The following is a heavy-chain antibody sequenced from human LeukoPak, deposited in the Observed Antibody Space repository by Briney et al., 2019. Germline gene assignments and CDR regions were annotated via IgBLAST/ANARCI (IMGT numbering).Heavy chain of an antibody. Sequence: PSETLSLTCTVSGGSISSYYWSWIRQPPGKGLERIGYIYYSGSTNYNPSLKSRVTISVDTSKNQFSLKLSSVTAADTAVYYCARQGFRSGSGWSHVTYYFDYWGQGTLVTVSS. CDR1: GGSISSYY. CDR3: ARQGFRSGSGWSHVTYYFDY. J-gene: IGHJ4*02. CDR2: IYYSGST. V-gene: IGHV4-59*08. D-gene: IGHD6-19*01.